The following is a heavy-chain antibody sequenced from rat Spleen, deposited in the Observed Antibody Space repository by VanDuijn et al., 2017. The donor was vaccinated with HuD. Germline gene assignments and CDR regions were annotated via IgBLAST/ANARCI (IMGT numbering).Heavy chain of an antibody. D-gene: IGHD1-2*01. V-gene: IGHV5-22*01. CDR3: ARQYYRVMDA. CDR1: GFTFSDYY. CDR2: ISYEGSST. Sequence: EVQLVESGGGLVQPGRSLKLSCAASGFTFSDYYMAWVRQAPKKGLEWVASISYEGSSTYYRDSVKGRFTISRDNAQNTLYLQMNSLRSEDTATYYCARQYYRVMDAWGQGVMVTVSS. J-gene: IGHJ2*01.